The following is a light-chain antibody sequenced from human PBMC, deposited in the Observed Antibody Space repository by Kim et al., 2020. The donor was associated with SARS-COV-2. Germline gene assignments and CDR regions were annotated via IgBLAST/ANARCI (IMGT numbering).Light chain of an antibody. CDR2: GAS. CDR3: QQYGSSPRVT. J-gene: IGKJ4*01. V-gene: IGKV3-20*01. Sequence: PGARATLSCRASQSVSSSYLAWYQQKPGQAPRLLIYGASSRATGIPDRFSGSGSGTDFTLTISRLEPEDFAVYYCQQYGSSPRVTFGGGTKVDIK. CDR1: QSVSSSY.